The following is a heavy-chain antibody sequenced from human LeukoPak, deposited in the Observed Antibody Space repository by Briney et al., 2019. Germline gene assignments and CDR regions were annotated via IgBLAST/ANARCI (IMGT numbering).Heavy chain of an antibody. J-gene: IGHJ4*02. D-gene: IGHD2-2*01. Sequence: ASVKVSCKASGYTFTGYYIHWVRQAPGQGLEWMGWINPNSGGTNYAQKFQGRVTMTRDTSISTVYMELSRLRSDDTAVYYCARGVGLGYCSSTSCSELDYWGQGTLVTVSS. CDR3: ARGVGLGYCSSTSCSELDY. V-gene: IGHV1-2*02. CDR2: INPNSGGT. CDR1: GYTFTGYY.